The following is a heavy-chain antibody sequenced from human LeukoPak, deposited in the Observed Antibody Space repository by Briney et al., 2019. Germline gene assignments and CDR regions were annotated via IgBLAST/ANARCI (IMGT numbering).Heavy chain of an antibody. J-gene: IGHJ5*02. Sequence: ASVKVSCKASGGTFSSYAISWVRQAPGQGLEWMGRIIPILGIANYAQKFQGRVTITADKSTSTAYMELSSLRSEDTAVYYCARRAADIVATIAWSDPWGQGTLVTVSS. CDR3: ARRAADIVATIAWSDP. CDR1: GGTFSSYA. D-gene: IGHD5-12*01. V-gene: IGHV1-69*04. CDR2: IIPILGIA.